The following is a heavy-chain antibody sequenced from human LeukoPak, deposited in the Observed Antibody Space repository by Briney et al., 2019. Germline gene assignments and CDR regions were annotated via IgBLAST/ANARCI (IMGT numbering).Heavy chain of an antibody. CDR1: GFTFSGHW. D-gene: IGHD1-14*01. CDR3: TRDRSRAEDD. J-gene: IGHJ4*02. V-gene: IGHV3-7*01. CDR2: INQGGSDK. Sequence: GGSLRLSCAASGFTFSGHWMSWVRQAPGKGLEWVANINQGGSDKYYVDSVKGRFTISRDNANHLLYLQMNSLRGEETAVYYCTRDRSRAEDDWGQGTLVTVSS.